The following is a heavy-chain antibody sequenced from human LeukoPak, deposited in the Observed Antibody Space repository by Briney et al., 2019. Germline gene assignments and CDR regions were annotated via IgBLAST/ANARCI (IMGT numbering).Heavy chain of an antibody. V-gene: IGHV1-69*13. Sequence: ASVKVSCKASGGTFSSYAISWVRQAPGQGLEWMGGIIPIFGTANYAQKFQGRVTITADESTSTAYMELSSLRSEDTAMYYCARETLHYNWNYFDYWGQGTLVTVSS. D-gene: IGHD1-20*01. CDR2: IIPIFGTA. CDR3: ARETLHYNWNYFDY. J-gene: IGHJ4*02. CDR1: GGTFSSYA.